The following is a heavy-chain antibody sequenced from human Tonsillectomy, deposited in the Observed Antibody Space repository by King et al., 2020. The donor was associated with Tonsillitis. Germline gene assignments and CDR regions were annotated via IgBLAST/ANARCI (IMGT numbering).Heavy chain of an antibody. Sequence: VQLVESGGDLVQPGGSLRLSCAASGFTFSTYWMHWVRQAPGKGLVWVSHITSDASRTTYADSVKGLFTISRDNDKNTLYLQINSLRAEDTAVYYCVRGSVASGSFDSWGQGTLVTVSS. CDR2: ITSDASRT. D-gene: IGHD3-10*01. CDR3: VRGSVASGSFDS. J-gene: IGHJ4*02. CDR1: GFTFSTYW. V-gene: IGHV3-74*01.